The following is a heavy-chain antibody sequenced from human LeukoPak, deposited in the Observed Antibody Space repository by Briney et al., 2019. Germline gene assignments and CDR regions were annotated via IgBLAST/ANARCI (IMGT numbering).Heavy chain of an antibody. Sequence: GGSLRLSCAASGFTFSSYEMNWVRQAPGKGLEWVSYISSSGSTIYYADSVRGRFTISRDNAKNSLYLQMNSLRVEDTAVYYCARDPRTVRIWGQGTLVTVSS. CDR3: ARDPRTVRI. V-gene: IGHV3-48*03. CDR2: ISSSGSTI. D-gene: IGHD1-1*01. CDR1: GFTFSSYE. J-gene: IGHJ4*02.